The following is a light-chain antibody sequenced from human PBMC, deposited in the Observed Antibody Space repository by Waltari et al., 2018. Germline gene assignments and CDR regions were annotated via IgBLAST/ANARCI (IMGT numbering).Light chain of an antibody. J-gene: IGLJ1*01. CDR3: NSYTSSSTFYV. CDR1: SSDVGGYAF. Sequence: QSALTQPASVSGSPGQSITISCTGTSSDVGGYAFVSWYQQHPGKAPKLLIYDVSKRPSGVSNRFSGSKSGNTASLTISGLQAEDEADYFCNSYTSSSTFYVFGTGTKVTVL. V-gene: IGLV2-14*03. CDR2: DVS.